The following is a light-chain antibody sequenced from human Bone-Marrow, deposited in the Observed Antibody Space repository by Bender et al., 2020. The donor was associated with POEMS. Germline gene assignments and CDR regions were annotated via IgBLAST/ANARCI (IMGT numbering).Light chain of an antibody. J-gene: IGLJ3*02. Sequence: QSALSQPASVSGSPGQSITISCTGTSPGGGSYNLISWYQQYPGKAPKLLIYGVNKRPSGVPDRFSGSKSGNTASLTVSGLQAEDEADYYCCSYAGSNSLVFGGGTKLTVL. CDR1: SPGGGSYNL. CDR2: GVN. CDR3: CSYAGSNSLV. V-gene: IGLV2-23*02.